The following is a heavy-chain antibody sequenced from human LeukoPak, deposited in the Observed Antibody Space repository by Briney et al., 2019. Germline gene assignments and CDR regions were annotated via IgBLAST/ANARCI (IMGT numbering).Heavy chain of an antibody. V-gene: IGHV4-59*12. CDR1: GGSISSYY. D-gene: IGHD3-10*01. CDR2: IYYSGST. Sequence: KPPETLSLTCTVSGGSISSYYWSWIRQLPGKGLEWIGYIYYSGSTNYNPSLKSRVTISVDTSKNQFSLRLSSVTAADTAVYYCARDSGTTGEIKFDPWGQGTLVTVSS. J-gene: IGHJ5*02. CDR3: ARDSGTTGEIKFDP.